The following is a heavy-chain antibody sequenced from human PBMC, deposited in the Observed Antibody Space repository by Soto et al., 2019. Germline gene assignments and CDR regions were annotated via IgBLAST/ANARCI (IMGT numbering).Heavy chain of an antibody. CDR2: IYYNGNT. V-gene: IGHV4-34*01. CDR1: GGPFNANY. CDR3: ASARWDY. Sequence: SETRSLTCAVSGGPFNANYWTWVRQPPGKGLEWVGEIYYNGNTNSNPSLKSRVSISVDTSKNQFSLKLSSMTAADTAVYYCASARWDYWGRGTQVTVSS. J-gene: IGHJ4*02.